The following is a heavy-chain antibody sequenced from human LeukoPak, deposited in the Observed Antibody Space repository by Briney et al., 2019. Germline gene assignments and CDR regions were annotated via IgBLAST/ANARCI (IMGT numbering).Heavy chain of an antibody. CDR2: IILILGIA. CDR3: ASCSWFGELPRN. J-gene: IGHJ4*01. D-gene: IGHD3-10*01. Sequence: SVKVSRKASGGTFSSYAISWVRQAPGQGVEWMGRIILILGIANYAQKFQGRVTITADKSTSTAYMELSSLRSEDTAVYYCASCSWFGELPRNWGQGTLVTVSS. CDR1: GGTFSSYA. V-gene: IGHV1-69*04.